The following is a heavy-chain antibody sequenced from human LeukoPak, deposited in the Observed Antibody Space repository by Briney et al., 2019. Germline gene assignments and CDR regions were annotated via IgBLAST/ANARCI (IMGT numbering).Heavy chain of an antibody. CDR1: GFTFSSYA. CDR3: ARDPREWELRSYYFDY. Sequence: GRSLRLSCAASGFTFSSYAMHWVRQAPGKGLEWVAVISYDGSNKYYADSVKGRFTISRDNPKNTLYLQMNSLRAEDTAVYYCARDPREWELRSYYFDYWGQGTLVTVSS. V-gene: IGHV3-30-3*01. J-gene: IGHJ4*02. D-gene: IGHD1-26*01. CDR2: ISYDGSNK.